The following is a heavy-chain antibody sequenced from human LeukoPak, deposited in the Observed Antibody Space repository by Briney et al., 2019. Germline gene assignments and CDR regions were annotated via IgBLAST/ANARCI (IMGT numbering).Heavy chain of an antibody. CDR1: GFIFSDSA. D-gene: IGHD3-3*01. V-gene: IGHV3-73*01. CDR2: IRSRGNYYPT. Sequence: GGSLKLSCAASGFIFSDSAIHWVRQASGKGLEWVGRIRSRGNYYPTSYAASVNGRFSISREDSRNTAYLQMNILKTEDTAVYYCVRHLEDLDYWGQGTLVTVSS. CDR3: VRHLEDLDY. J-gene: IGHJ4*02.